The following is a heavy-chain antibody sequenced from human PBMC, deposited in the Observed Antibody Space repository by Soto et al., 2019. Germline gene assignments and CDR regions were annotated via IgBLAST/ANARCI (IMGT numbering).Heavy chain of an antibody. CDR3: AKDRSLKWLQSQGPNN. J-gene: IGHJ4*02. D-gene: IGHD5-12*01. Sequence: QVQLVESGGGVVQPGRSLRLSCAASRFTFSSFGMHWVRQAPGKGLEWVAVISHDGSKEYYVDSVKGRFTISRDNSKNTEYLQMNSLRTEDTAVYYCAKDRSLKWLQSQGPNNWGQGTLVTVSS. CDR2: ISHDGSKE. V-gene: IGHV3-30*18. CDR1: RFTFSSFG.